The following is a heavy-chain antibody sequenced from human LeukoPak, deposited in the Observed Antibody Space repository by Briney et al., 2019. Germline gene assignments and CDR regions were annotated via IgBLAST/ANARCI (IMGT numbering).Heavy chain of an antibody. CDR2: XXPSGGST. V-gene: IGHV1-46*01. J-gene: IGHJ3*02. D-gene: IGHD1-26*01. CDR3: ARAGTSGSYFLGAFDI. CDR1: GYTFTSYY. Sequence: ASVKVSCKASGYTFTSYYMHWVRQAPGQGLEWMXXXXPSGGSTSYAQKFXGRVTMTRDTSTSTVYMELSSLRSEDTAVYYCARAGTSGSYFLGAFDIWGQGTMVTVSS.